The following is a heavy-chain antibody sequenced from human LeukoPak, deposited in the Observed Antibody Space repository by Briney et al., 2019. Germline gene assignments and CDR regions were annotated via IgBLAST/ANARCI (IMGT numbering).Heavy chain of an antibody. CDR1: GGSISSYY. CDR2: IYYGGST. J-gene: IGHJ6*02. V-gene: IGHV4-59*08. Sequence: PSETLSLTCTVSGGSISSYYWSWIRQPPGKGLEWIGYIYYGGSTNYNPSLKSRVTISVDTSKNQFSLKLSSVTAADTAVYYCARHEPHKDSSSWYLYYYYGMDVWGQGTTVTVSS. D-gene: IGHD6-13*01. CDR3: ARHEPHKDSSSWYLYYYYGMDV.